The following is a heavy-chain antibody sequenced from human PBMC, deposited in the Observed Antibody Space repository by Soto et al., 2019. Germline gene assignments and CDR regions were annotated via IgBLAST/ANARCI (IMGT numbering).Heavy chain of an antibody. Sequence: QVQLVQSGAEVKKPGASVKVSCKASGYTFTSYGISWVRQAPGQGLEWMGWISAYNGNTNYAQKLQGRVTMTTDTSTSTAYMELRSLRSDDTAVYYCARLLNFDSSGYYRYYYGMDVWGQGTTVTASS. CDR2: ISAYNGNT. CDR3: ARLLNFDSSGYYRYYYGMDV. D-gene: IGHD3-22*01. CDR1: GYTFTSYG. J-gene: IGHJ6*02. V-gene: IGHV1-18*01.